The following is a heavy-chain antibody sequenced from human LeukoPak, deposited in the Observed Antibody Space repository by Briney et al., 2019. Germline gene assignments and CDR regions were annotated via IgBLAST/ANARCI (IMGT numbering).Heavy chain of an antibody. J-gene: IGHJ4*02. Sequence: GGSLRLSCAASGFTFTDYAMSWVRQATEKGLDWISTISDNGGETYYADSVKGRFAISRDDSKNTLFLQMNSLRAEDSAVYYCATDRERDPSVYYLVGGQGTLITVSS. CDR2: ISDNGGET. CDR3: ATDRERDPSVYYLV. V-gene: IGHV3-23*01. CDR1: GFTFTDYA. D-gene: IGHD3-22*01.